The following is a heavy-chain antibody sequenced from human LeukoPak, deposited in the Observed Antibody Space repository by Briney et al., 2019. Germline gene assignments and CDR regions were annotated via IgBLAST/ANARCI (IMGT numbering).Heavy chain of an antibody. V-gene: IGHV1-2*02. Sequence: ASVKVSCKASGYTFTGYFLHWVRRPPGHGFEWMGWINPNSGDTSYTQTFQGRVTMTRDTSISTAYMELSSLRSDDTAVYYCARAQSLTAPAGTFANSWGQGTLVTVSS. CDR2: INPNSGDT. CDR1: GYTFTGYF. D-gene: IGHD6-13*01. J-gene: IGHJ4*02. CDR3: ARAQSLTAPAGTFANS.